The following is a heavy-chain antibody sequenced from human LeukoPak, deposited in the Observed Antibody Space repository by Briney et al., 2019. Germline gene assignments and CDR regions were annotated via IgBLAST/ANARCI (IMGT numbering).Heavy chain of an antibody. J-gene: IGHJ2*01. Sequence: SETLSLTCTVSGGSISSGGYYWSWIRQHPGQGLEWIGYIYYSGSTYYNPSLKSRVTISVDTSKNQFSLKLSSVTAADTAVYYCARRIFGVVYWYFDLWGRGTLVTVSS. CDR3: ARRIFGVVYWYFDL. D-gene: IGHD3-3*01. CDR2: IYYSGST. V-gene: IGHV4-31*03. CDR1: GGSISSGGYY.